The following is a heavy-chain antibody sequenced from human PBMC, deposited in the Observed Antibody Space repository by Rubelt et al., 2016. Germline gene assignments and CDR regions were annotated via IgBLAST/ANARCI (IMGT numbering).Heavy chain of an antibody. CDR3: ARDPIYGMDV. CDR1: GGSFSRYY. CDR2: INHSGRT. Sequence: QVQLQQWGAGLLKPSETLSLTCAVYGGSFSRYYWNWIRQPPGKGLEWIGEINHSGRTNYNPSLKSRVTISVDTSKNQFSLKLTSVTAADTAVYYCARDPIYGMDVWGQGTTVTVSS. V-gene: IGHV4-34*01. J-gene: IGHJ6*02.